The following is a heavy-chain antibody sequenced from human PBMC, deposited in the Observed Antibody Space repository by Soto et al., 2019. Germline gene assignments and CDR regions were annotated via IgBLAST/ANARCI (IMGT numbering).Heavy chain of an antibody. D-gene: IGHD6-6*01. CDR1: GFTFSSYS. Sequence: GGSLRLSCAASGFTFSSYSMSWVRQAPGKGLEWVSSISTSSSYIYYADSVKGRFTISRDNAKNSLYLHMNSLRAEDTAVYYCARDDPLGIAARDNYYYYGMDVWGQGTTVTVSS. V-gene: IGHV3-21*01. CDR3: ARDDPLGIAARDNYYYYGMDV. J-gene: IGHJ6*02. CDR2: ISTSSSYI.